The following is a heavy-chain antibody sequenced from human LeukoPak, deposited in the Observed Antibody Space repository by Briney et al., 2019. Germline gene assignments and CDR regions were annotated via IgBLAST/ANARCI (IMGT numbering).Heavy chain of an antibody. CDR1: GGSISSYY. Sequence: SETLSLTCTVSGGSISSYYWSWIRQPPGKGLEWIGYTHYSGSTNYNPSLKSRVTISVDTSKNQFSLKLSSVTAADTAVYYCARDLGGDYDYWGQGTLVTVSS. V-gene: IGHV4-59*01. CDR2: THYSGST. J-gene: IGHJ4*02. CDR3: ARDLGGDYDY. D-gene: IGHD4-17*01.